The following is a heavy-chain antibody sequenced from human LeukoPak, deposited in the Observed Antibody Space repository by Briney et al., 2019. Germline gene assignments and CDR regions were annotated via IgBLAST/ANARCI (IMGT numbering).Heavy chain of an antibody. CDR2: IIPIFGTA. CDR3: ARDQVKYPHYYYYGMDV. D-gene: IGHD2-2*01. J-gene: IGHJ6*02. V-gene: IGHV1-69*13. CDR1: GGTFSSYA. Sequence: SVKVSCKASGGTFSSYAISWVRQAPGQGLEWMGGIIPIFGTANYAQKFQGRVTITADESTSTAYMELSSLRSEDTAVYYCARDQVKYPHYYYYGMDVWGQGTTVTVSS.